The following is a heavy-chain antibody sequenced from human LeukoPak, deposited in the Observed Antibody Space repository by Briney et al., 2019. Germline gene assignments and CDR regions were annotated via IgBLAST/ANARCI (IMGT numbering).Heavy chain of an antibody. V-gene: IGHV1-2*02. D-gene: IGHD6-13*01. CDR2: INPNSGGT. CDR1: GYTFTDYY. CDR3: ARDRSIAAAGPFDP. Sequence: ASLKVSCKASGYTFTDYYMHWVRQAPGQGLEWMGWINPNSGGTNYAQKFQGRVTMTRDTSISTAYMELSRLRSDDTAVYYCARDRSIAAAGPFDPWGQGTLVTVSS. J-gene: IGHJ5*02.